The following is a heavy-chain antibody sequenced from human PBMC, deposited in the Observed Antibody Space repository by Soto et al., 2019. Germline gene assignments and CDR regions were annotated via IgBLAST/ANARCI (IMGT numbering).Heavy chain of an antibody. D-gene: IGHD1-26*01. CDR3: ARREIQGPIDY. CDR2: MNPNSGNT. CDR1: EYTFTSYD. V-gene: IGHV1-8*01. J-gene: IGHJ4*02. Sequence: ASVKVSCKASEYTFTSYDIKWVRQATGQGLEWMGWMNPNSGNTGYAQKFQGRVTMTRNTSISTAYMELSSLGSEDTAVYYCARREIQGPIDYWGQGTLVTVSS.